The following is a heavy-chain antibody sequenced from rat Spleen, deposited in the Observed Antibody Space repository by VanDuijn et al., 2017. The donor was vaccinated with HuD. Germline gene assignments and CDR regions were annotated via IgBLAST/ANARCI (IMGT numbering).Heavy chain of an antibody. J-gene: IGHJ2*01. D-gene: IGHD1-1*01. CDR2: ISYDGRNT. V-gene: IGHV5-20*01. CDR3: TTGLQ. CDR1: GFTFSDYY. Sequence: EVQLVESDGGLVQPGRSLKLSCAASGFTFSDYYMAWVRQAPTKGLEWVATISYDGRNTYYRDSVRGRFTISSDNAKSTLYLQMDSLRSEDTATYYCTTGLQWGQGVMVTVSS.